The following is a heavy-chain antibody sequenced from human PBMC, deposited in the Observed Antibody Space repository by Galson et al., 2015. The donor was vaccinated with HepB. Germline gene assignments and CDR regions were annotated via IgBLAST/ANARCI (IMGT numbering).Heavy chain of an antibody. J-gene: IGHJ4*02. CDR1: GFTFSDYY. V-gene: IGHV3-11*05. CDR3: ARDRGAFSLDY. CDR2: ISSSSSYT. Sequence: SLRLSCAASGFTFSDYYMSWIRQAPGKGLEWVSYISSSSSYTNYADSVKGRFTISRDNAKNSLYLQMNNLRAEDTAVYYCARDRGAFSLDYWGQGTLVTVSS.